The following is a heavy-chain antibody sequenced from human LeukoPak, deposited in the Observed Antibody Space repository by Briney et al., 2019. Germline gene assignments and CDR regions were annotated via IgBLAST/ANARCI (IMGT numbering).Heavy chain of an antibody. CDR3: ARWTNYHAFDI. Sequence: GGSLRLSCAASEFTVTYNYMTWVRQAPGKGLEWVSLLYSHGATNYADSVKGRFTISRDDSKNTVYLRMNSLRAEDTAVYYCARWTNYHAFDIWGQGTMVTVSS. J-gene: IGHJ3*02. CDR1: EFTVTYNY. D-gene: IGHD1-7*01. CDR2: LYSHGAT. V-gene: IGHV3-53*01.